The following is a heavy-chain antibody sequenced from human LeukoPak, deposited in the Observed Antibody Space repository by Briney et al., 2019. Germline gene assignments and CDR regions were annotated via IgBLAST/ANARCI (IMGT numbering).Heavy chain of an antibody. Sequence: GGTLRLSCAASGFTFSSYWMSWVRQAPGKGVEWVAHIKQDGSEKYYVDSVKGRFTISRDNAKNSLYLQMNSLRAEDTAVYYCASIYYGSGSYYPYYYMDVWGKGTTVTVSS. CDR2: IKQDGSEK. D-gene: IGHD3-10*01. CDR1: GFTFSSYW. J-gene: IGHJ6*03. V-gene: IGHV3-7*01. CDR3: ASIYYGSGSYYPYYYMDV.